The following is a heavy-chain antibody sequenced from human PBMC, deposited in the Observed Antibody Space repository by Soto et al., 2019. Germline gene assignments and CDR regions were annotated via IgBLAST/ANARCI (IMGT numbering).Heavy chain of an antibody. CDR3: ARGSPVYCSGGSCYFGAFDY. CDR2: IIPILGIA. CDR1: GGTFSSYT. V-gene: IGHV1-69*02. Sequence: SVKVSCKASGGTFSSYTISWVRQAPGQGLEWMGRIIPILGIANYAQKFQGRVTITADKSTSTAYMELSSLRSEDTAVYYCARGSPVYCSGGSCYFGAFDYWGQGTLVTVSS. D-gene: IGHD2-15*01. J-gene: IGHJ4*02.